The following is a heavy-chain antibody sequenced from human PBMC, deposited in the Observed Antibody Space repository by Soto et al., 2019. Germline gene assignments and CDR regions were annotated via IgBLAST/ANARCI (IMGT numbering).Heavy chain of an antibody. J-gene: IGHJ4*02. D-gene: IGHD6-19*01. CDR2: TSYRSKWYN. Sequence: SQTLSLTCDISGDSVSSNSAAWNWNRQSPSRGLEWLGRTSYRSKWYNDYAVSVKSRITINPDTSKNQFSLQLNSVTPEDTALYYCESSDRSGFGFDYWGQVTLVTVSS. CDR3: ESSDRSGFGFDY. CDR1: GDSVSSNSAA. V-gene: IGHV6-1*01.